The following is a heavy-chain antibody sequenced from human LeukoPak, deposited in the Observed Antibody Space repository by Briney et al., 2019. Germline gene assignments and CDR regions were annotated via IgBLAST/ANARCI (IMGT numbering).Heavy chain of an antibody. CDR1: GYTFTSYD. Sequence: ASVKVSCKASGYTFTSYDINWVRQATGQGLEWMGWMNPNSGNTGYAQKFQGRVTMTRNTSISTAYMELSSLRSEDTAVYYCARWSGYEKDYYYYYMDVWGEGTTVTVSS. D-gene: IGHD5-12*01. CDR3: ARWSGYEKDYYYYYMDV. J-gene: IGHJ6*03. CDR2: MNPNSGNT. V-gene: IGHV1-8*01.